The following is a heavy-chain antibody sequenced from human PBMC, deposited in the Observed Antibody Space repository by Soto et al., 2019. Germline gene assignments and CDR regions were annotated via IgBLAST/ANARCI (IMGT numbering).Heavy chain of an antibody. CDR3: ARGNKGPGHYGPGSQGWYGP. D-gene: IGHD3-10*01. V-gene: IGHV1-69*06. CDR1: GGTFSSHA. Sequence: QVQLVQSGAEVKKPGSSVKVSCKVSGGTFSSHAINWLRQAPGRGLEWMGVIIPVTDTPNNAEKFQGRVTITADKSTTTVYMELSSLTFDDTAVYFCARGNKGPGHYGPGSQGWYGPWGQGTLVTVSS. J-gene: IGHJ5*02. CDR2: IIPVTDTP.